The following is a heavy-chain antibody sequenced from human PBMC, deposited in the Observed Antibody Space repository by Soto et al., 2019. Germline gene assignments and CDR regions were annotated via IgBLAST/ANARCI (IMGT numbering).Heavy chain of an antibody. V-gene: IGHV1-69*01. D-gene: IGHD2-8*01. CDR3: ARVLGYCTNGVCYTGRYYGMDV. Sequence: QVQLVQSGAEVKKPGSSVKVSCKASGGTFSSYAISWVRQAPGQGLEWMGGIIPIFGTANYAQKFQGRVTITVDESTSTAYMELSSLRSEDTAVYYCARVLGYCTNGVCYTGRYYGMDVWGQGTTVTVSS. J-gene: IGHJ6*02. CDR2: IIPIFGTA. CDR1: GGTFSSYA.